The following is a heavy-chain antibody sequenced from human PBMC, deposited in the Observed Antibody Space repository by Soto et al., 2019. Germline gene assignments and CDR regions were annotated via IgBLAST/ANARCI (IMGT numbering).Heavy chain of an antibody. J-gene: IGHJ4*02. CDR3: VIGYSGSYHGVLAY. D-gene: IGHD1-26*01. CDR2: ISGSGGST. V-gene: IGHV3-23*01. CDR1: GFTFSSYA. Sequence: GGSLRLSCAASGFTFSSYAMSWVRQAPGKGLEWVSTISGSGGSTYYADSVKGRFTISRDNSKNTLYLQLNSLRAEDTAIYYCVIGYSGSYHGVLAYCGQGSLVPGSS.